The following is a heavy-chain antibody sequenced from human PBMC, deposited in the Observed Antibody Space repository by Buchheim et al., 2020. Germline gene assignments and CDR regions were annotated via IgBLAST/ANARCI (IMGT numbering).Heavy chain of an antibody. CDR2: IYCDGSNK. CDR3: ASDSCYDFGDF. CDR1: GFTFSSYG. D-gene: IGHD5-12*01. J-gene: IGHJ4*02. Sequence: QVQLVESGGGVVQPGGSLRLSCAASGFTFSSYGMNWVRQAPGKGLEWVSVIYCDGSNKYYADSVKGRFTISRDNSKTTLYLQMNSLRAEDTAVYYCASDSCYDFGDFWGQGTL. V-gene: IGHV3-30*03.